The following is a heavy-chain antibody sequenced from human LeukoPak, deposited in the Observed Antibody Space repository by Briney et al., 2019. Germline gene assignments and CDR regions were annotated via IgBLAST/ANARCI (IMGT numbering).Heavy chain of an antibody. CDR3: ARIQRGYSYGHLGAAAFDY. Sequence: PSETLSLTCAVYDGSFSQYYWCWLRQPPGKGLEWIGEINHSGSTNYNPSLKSRVTISVDTSKNQLSLKMSSVTAADTAVYYCARIQRGYSYGHLGAAAFDYWGQGTLVTVSS. V-gene: IGHV4-34*01. CDR2: INHSGST. D-gene: IGHD5-18*01. CDR1: DGSFSQYY. J-gene: IGHJ4*02.